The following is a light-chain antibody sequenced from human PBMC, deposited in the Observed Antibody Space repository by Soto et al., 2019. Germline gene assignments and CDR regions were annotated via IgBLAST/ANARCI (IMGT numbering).Light chain of an antibody. CDR3: QQYNNWPPIT. J-gene: IGKJ5*01. Sequence: EIVMTQSPSTLSVSPGERATLSCRASQSVSSTLAWYPQTPGQAPRRLIYGASTRSTGIPARFSGSGSGTDFTLTISSLQSEDFAVYYGQQYNNWPPITFGQGTRLEIK. CDR1: QSVSST. V-gene: IGKV3-15*01. CDR2: GAS.